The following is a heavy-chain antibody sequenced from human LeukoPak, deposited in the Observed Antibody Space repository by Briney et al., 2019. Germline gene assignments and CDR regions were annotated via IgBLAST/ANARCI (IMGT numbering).Heavy chain of an antibody. J-gene: IGHJ4*02. Sequence: GGSLRLSCAASGFTFSSYWMHWVCQAPGKGLVWVSRINSDGSSTSYADSVKGRFTISRDNAKNTLYLQMNSLRAEDTAVYYCARDQGALLWFGELTAFDYWGQGTLVTVSS. V-gene: IGHV3-74*01. CDR3: ARDQGALLWFGELTAFDY. CDR1: GFTFSSYW. D-gene: IGHD3-10*01. CDR2: INSDGSST.